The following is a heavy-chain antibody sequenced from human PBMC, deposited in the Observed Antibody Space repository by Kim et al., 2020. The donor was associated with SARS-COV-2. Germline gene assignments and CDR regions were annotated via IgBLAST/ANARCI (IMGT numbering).Heavy chain of an antibody. J-gene: IGHJ4*02. Sequence: GGSLRLSCAASGFTFSSAWMSWVRQAPGKGLEWVGRIKSKTDGGTTDYAAPVKGRFTLLRDDSKNTLYLQMNSLKTEDTAVYYCTTESGYDEFDYWGQGTLVTVSS. D-gene: IGHD5-12*01. CDR3: TTESGYDEFDY. V-gene: IGHV3-15*01. CDR1: GFTFSSAW. CDR2: IKSKTDGGTT.